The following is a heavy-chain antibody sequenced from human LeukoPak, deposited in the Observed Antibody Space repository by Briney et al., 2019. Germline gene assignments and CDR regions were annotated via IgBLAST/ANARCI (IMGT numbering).Heavy chain of an antibody. J-gene: IGHJ4*02. D-gene: IGHD6-19*01. Sequence: GASLRLSCLASGFTFDTFGMNWARQAPGKGLEWVAVIWHDGSNKYYTDSVKGRFTISRDNSKNTLYLQMNSLRAEDTAVYYCARDRSTGSYFFFDYWGQGVLVTVSS. V-gene: IGHV3-33*07. CDR3: ARDRSTGSYFFFDY. CDR1: GFTFDTFG. CDR2: IWHDGSNK.